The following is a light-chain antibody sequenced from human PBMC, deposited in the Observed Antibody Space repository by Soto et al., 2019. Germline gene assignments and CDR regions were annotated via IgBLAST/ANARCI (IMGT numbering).Light chain of an antibody. V-gene: IGKV1-5*03. CDR1: QSVSSW. CDR3: QQYKTYWT. J-gene: IGKJ1*01. Sequence: DIQMTQSPSTLSASVGDRVTITCRASQSVSSWLAWFQQKPGKAPKLLIYKASSLQSGVSSRFSGGGSGKEFTLTISSLQPDDFATYCCQQYKTYWTFGPGTKVEIK. CDR2: KAS.